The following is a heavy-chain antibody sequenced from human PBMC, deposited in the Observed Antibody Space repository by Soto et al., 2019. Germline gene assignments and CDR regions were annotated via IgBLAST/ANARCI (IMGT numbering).Heavy chain of an antibody. D-gene: IGHD3-10*01. CDR1: GYTLTGYY. Sequence: QVQLVQSGAEVKKPGASVKVSCKASGYTLTGYYMHWVRQAPGQGLEWMGWLNPNSGDTKYAQKFQGTVTMTMDTPTSTAYMELSRLRSDDTAMYYFTRCGARLGSYNYWGQGTLVTVSS. V-gene: IGHV1-2*02. J-gene: IGHJ4*02. CDR3: TRCGARLGSYNY. CDR2: LNPNSGDT.